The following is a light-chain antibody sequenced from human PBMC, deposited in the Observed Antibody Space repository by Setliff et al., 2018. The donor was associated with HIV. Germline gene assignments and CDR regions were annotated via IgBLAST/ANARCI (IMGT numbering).Light chain of an antibody. J-gene: IGLJ1*01. V-gene: IGLV3-21*04. CDR3: QVWDSSSDHLYV. Sequence: SYELTQPPSVSVAPGKTARITCGGNNIGSKSVHWYQQKPGQAPVLVFYHDGDRPSGIPERFSGSNSGNTATLTISRVEAGDEADYYCQVWDSSSDHLYVFGTGTKVTVL. CDR2: HDG. CDR1: NIGSKS.